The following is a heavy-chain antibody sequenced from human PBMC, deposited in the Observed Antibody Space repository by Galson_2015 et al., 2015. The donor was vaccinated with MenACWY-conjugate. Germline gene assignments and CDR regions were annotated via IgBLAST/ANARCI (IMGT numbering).Heavy chain of an antibody. CDR3: ARDIVPPLNPREYTYHAPAA. V-gene: IGHV1-69*04. J-gene: IGHJ4*03. CDR1: GGTFSSYS. D-gene: IGHD2-2*01. Sequence: SVKVSCKASGGTFSSYSLNWVRQAPGQGLEWMGRIIPILGITNYAQKFLGRVTITADKSTNTAYMELSSLRSEDTAVYHCARDIVPPLNPREYTYHAPAAWAQGTPAPVSS. CDR2: IIPILGIT.